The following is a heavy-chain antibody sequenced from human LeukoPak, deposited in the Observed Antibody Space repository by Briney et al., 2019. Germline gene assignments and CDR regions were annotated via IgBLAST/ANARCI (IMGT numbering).Heavy chain of an antibody. CDR2: ISSSSSYT. J-gene: IGHJ4*02. Sequence: GGCLRLSCAASGFTFSDYYMSWIRQAPGKGLEWVSYISSSSSYTNYADSVKGRFTISRDNATNSLYLQMNSLRAEDTAVYYCAREGYTGNFDYWGQGTLVTVAS. CDR3: AREGYTGNFDY. CDR1: GFTFSDYY. D-gene: IGHD2-2*02. V-gene: IGHV3-11*05.